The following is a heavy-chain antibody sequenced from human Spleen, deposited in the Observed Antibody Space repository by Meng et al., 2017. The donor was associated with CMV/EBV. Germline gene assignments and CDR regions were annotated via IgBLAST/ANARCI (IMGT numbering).Heavy chain of an antibody. CDR2: ISSSGSTI. Sequence: GESLKISCAASGFTFRGYEMNWVRQAPGKGLEWVSYISSSGSTIYYADSVKGRFTISRDNAKNSLYLQMNSLRAEDTALYYCARDRRYCTSTICYHPYAMDVWGQGTTVTVSS. D-gene: IGHD2-2*01. CDR1: GFTFRGYE. CDR3: ARDRRYCTSTICYHPYAMDV. V-gene: IGHV3-48*03. J-gene: IGHJ6*02.